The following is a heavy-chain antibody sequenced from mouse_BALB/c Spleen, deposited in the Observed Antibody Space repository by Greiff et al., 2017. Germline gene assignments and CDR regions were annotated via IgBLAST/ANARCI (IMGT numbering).Heavy chain of an antibody. CDR2: ISDGGSYT. D-gene: IGHD1-1*02. CDR3: AREGWYPFAY. V-gene: IGHV5-4*02. J-gene: IGHJ3*01. CDR1: GFTFSDYY. Sequence: DVHLVESGGGLVKPGGSLKLSCAASGFTFSDYYMYWVRQTPEKRLEWVATISDGGSYTYYPDSVKGRFTISRDNAKNNLYLQMSSLKSEDTAMYYCAREGWYPFAYWGQGTLVTVSA.